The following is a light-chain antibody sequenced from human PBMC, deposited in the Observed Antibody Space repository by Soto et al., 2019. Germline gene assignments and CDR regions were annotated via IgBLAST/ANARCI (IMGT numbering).Light chain of an antibody. V-gene: IGKV1-33*01. CDR1: QNINNY. Sequence: DIHITQSPSSLSASVGDRVTITCQASQNINNYLNWYQQKPGRAPKLLIYDASNLEAGVPSRFRGSGSGTDFTLTISSLQPEDVATYYCQKCKVAPFTFGGGTKVDIK. J-gene: IGKJ4*01. CDR2: DAS. CDR3: QKCKVAPFT.